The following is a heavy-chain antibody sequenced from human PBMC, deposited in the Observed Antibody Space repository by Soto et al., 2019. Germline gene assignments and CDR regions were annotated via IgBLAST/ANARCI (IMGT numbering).Heavy chain of an antibody. J-gene: IGHJ3*02. CDR1: GGSFSGYY. CDR2: INHSGST. D-gene: IGHD3-3*01. V-gene: IGHV4-34*01. CDR3: ARDRGITIFGVAHHDAFDI. Sequence: QVQLQQWGAGLLKPSETLSLTCAVYGGSFSGYYWSWIRQPPGKGLEWIGEINHSGSTNYNPSLKSRVTISVDTSKNTFSLQLSSVTAADTAVYYCARDRGITIFGVAHHDAFDIWGQGTMVTVSS.